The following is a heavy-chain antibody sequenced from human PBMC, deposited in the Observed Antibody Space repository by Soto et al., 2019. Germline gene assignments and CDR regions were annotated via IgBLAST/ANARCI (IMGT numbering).Heavy chain of an antibody. CDR2: ISYEGSNK. V-gene: IGHV3-30*18. CDR3: AKSIFAYYYYYGMDV. CDR1: GFTFSSYG. Sequence: QVQLVESGGGVVQPGRSLRLSCAASGFTFSSYGMHWVRQAPGKGLEWVAVISYEGSNKYYADSVKGRFTISRDNSKNTLYLQMNSLRAEDTAVYYCAKSIFAYYYYYGMDVWGQGTTVTVSS. J-gene: IGHJ6*02.